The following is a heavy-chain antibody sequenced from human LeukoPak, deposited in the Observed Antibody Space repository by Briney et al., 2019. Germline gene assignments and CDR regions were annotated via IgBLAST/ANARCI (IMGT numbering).Heavy chain of an antibody. V-gene: IGHV3-21*01. Sequence: GGSLRLSCAASGFTFSSYRMNWVRQAPGKGLEWVSSISSSSSYIYYADSVKGRFTISRDNAKNSLYLQMNSLRAEDTAVYYCARDFRASYDSSGYYPMGDWGQGTLVTVSS. D-gene: IGHD3-22*01. J-gene: IGHJ4*02. CDR1: GFTFSSYR. CDR2: ISSSSSYI. CDR3: ARDFRASYDSSGYYPMGD.